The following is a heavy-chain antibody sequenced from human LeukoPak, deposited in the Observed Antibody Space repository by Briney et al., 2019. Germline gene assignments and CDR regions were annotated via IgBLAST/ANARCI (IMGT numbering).Heavy chain of an antibody. CDR3: AKEGIAVGGYYYYYGMDV. CDR2: ISYDGSNK. CDR1: GFTFSSYG. V-gene: IGHV3-30*18. Sequence: PGGSLRLSCAASGFTFSSYGMHWVRQAPGKGLEWMADISYDGSNKYYADSVKGRFTISRDNSKNTLYLQMNSRRAEDTAVYYCAKEGIAVGGYYYYYGMDVWGQGTTVSVPS. J-gene: IGHJ6*02. D-gene: IGHD6-19*01.